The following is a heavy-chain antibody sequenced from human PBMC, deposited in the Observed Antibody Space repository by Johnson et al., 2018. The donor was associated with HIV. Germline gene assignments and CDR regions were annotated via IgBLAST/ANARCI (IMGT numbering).Heavy chain of an antibody. D-gene: IGHD1-26*01. Sequence: QVQLVESGGGVVQPGRSLRLSCAASGFTFSSYGMHWVRQTPGKGLQWVAAIWYDGTNKYYADPVKGRFTISRDNSKNTLYLQMSSLRAEDTAVYYCATSGSHFAFDIWGQGTMVTVSS. J-gene: IGHJ3*02. CDR3: ATSGSHFAFDI. CDR2: IWYDGTNK. V-gene: IGHV3-30*19. CDR1: GFTFSSYG.